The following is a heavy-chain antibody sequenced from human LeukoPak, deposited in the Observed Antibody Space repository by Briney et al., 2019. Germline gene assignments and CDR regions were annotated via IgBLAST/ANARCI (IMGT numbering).Heavy chain of an antibody. Sequence: GGSLRLSCAASGFTFSSYSMNWVRQAPGKGLEWVSSISSSSSYIYYADSVKGRFAISRDNAKNSLYLQMNSLRAEDTAVYYCARGVAVAGILWDWYFDLWGRGTLVTVSS. CDR3: ARGVAVAGILWDWYFDL. CDR2: ISSSSSYI. V-gene: IGHV3-21*01. CDR1: GFTFSSYS. D-gene: IGHD6-19*01. J-gene: IGHJ2*01.